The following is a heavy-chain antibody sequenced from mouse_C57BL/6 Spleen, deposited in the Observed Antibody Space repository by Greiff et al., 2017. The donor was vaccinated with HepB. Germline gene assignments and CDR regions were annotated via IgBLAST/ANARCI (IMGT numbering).Heavy chain of an antibody. V-gene: IGHV3-6*01. Sequence: ESGPGLVKPSQSLSLTCSVTGYSITSGYYWNWIRQFPGNKLEWMGYISYDGSNNYNPSLKNRISITRDTSKNQFFLKLNSVTTEDTATYYCARVTVVALHWYFDVWGTRTTVTVSS. CDR1: GYSITSGYY. CDR3: ARVTVVALHWYFDV. J-gene: IGHJ1*03. CDR2: ISYDGSN. D-gene: IGHD1-1*01.